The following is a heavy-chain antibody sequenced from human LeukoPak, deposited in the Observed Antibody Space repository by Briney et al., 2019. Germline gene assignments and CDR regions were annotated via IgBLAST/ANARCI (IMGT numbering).Heavy chain of an antibody. Sequence: SVKVSCKASGGTFSSYAISWVRQAPGQGLEWMGGIIPIFGTANYAQKFQGRVTITADESTSTAYMELSSLRSEDTAVYYCARDNCSGGSCYSPPPWARFDPGGQGTLVTVSS. CDR3: ARDNCSGGSCYSPPPWARFDP. D-gene: IGHD2-15*01. V-gene: IGHV1-69*13. CDR1: GGTFSSYA. CDR2: IIPIFGTA. J-gene: IGHJ5*02.